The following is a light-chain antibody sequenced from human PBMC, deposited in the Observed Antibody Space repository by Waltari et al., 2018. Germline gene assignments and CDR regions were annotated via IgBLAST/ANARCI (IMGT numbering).Light chain of an antibody. Sequence: QSALTQPPSASGSPGQSVTISCTGTTSAVGGYNYVSWYQQHPGKAPKFMIYEVSKRPSGVPDRFSGSKSGNTASLTVSGLQAEDEADYYCSSYAGSNNVVFGGGTKLTVL. V-gene: IGLV2-8*01. CDR2: EVS. CDR1: TSAVGGYNY. CDR3: SSYAGSNNVV. J-gene: IGLJ2*01.